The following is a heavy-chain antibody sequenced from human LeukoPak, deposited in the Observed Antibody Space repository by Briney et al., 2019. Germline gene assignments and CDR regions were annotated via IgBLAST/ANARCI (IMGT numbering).Heavy chain of an antibody. Sequence: GGSLRLSCAASGFTFSGYAMTWVRQAPGEGLEWVSTISGSGGSTYYADSVKGRFALSGDNSKNTVYLQMNSLRAGDTAIYYCGGGYESSYYHYGMDVWGQGSTVTVSS. CDR1: GFTFSGYA. J-gene: IGHJ6*02. CDR3: GGGYESSYYHYGMDV. V-gene: IGHV3-23*01. CDR2: ISGSGGST. D-gene: IGHD5-12*01.